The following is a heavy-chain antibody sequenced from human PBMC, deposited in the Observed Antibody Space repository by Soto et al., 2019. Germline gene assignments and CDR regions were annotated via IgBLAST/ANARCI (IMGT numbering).Heavy chain of an antibody. V-gene: IGHV1-69*06. J-gene: IGHJ5*02. D-gene: IGHD2-2*01. CDR2: IIPIFGTA. CDR3: ARRGYCSSTSCYPPFDP. Sequence: SVKVSCKASGGTFSSYAISWVRQAPGQGLEWMGGIIPIFGTANYAQKFQGRVTITADKSTSTAYMELSSLRSEDTAAYYCARRGYCSSTSCYPPFDPWGQGTLVTVSS. CDR1: GGTFSSYA.